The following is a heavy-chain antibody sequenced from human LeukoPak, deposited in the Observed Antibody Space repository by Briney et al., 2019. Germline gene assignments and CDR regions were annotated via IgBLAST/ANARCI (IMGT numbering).Heavy chain of an antibody. CDR1: GGSISSYY. CDR2: IYYSGRT. CDR3: ARHVWLQPFDY. D-gene: IGHD3-9*01. J-gene: IGHJ4*02. Sequence: PSETLSLTCTVSGGSISSYYWSWIRQPPGKGLEWIGYIYYSGRTKNNPSLKSRVTISVDTSKNQFSLKLSSVTAADTAAYYCARHVWLQPFDYWGQGTLVTVSS. V-gene: IGHV4-59*08.